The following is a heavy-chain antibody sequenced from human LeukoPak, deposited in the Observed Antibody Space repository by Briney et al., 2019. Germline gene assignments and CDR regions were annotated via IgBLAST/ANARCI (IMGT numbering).Heavy chain of an antibody. Sequence: PGKSLRLSCAASGFTFSSYGMHWVRQAPGKGLELGANIRYDGSNEYYAGSVKGRLTISRDNSKNTLFLQMNSLRAEDTAVYYCARELTTFYYDISGYYGHAFDIWGQGTMVTVSS. V-gene: IGHV3-33*01. J-gene: IGHJ3*02. CDR2: IRYDGSNE. D-gene: IGHD3-22*01. CDR3: ARELTTFYYDISGYYGHAFDI. CDR1: GFTFSSYG.